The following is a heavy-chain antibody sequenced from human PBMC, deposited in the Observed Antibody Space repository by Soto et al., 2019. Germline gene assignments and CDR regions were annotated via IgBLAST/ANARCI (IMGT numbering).Heavy chain of an antibody. J-gene: IGHJ4*02. CDR3: AIYGGGDGYRPGDY. V-gene: IGHV1-69*01. CDR2: IIPIFGTA. CDR1: GGTVSSYA. Sequence: QVQLVQSGAEVKKPGSSVKVSCKASGGTVSSYAISWLRQAPGQGLEWMGGIIPIFGTANYAQKFQVRVTITADEYTSTAYMELSSLRSEDTDVYYCAIYGGGDGYRPGDYWGQGTLVTVSS. D-gene: IGHD3-16*01.